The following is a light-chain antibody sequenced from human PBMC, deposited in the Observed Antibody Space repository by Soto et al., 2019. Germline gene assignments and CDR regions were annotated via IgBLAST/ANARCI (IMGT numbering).Light chain of an antibody. CDR3: QQYNNWPFT. V-gene: IGKV3-15*01. Sequence: IVMTQSPATLSVSPGERATVTCRANQSVTSNLAWYQQKSGQAPRLLIYGVSTRATGVPARFSGSGSETEFTLTISSLQSEDFAVYYCQQYNNWPFTFGQGTRLEIK. CDR1: QSVTSN. CDR2: GVS. J-gene: IGKJ5*01.